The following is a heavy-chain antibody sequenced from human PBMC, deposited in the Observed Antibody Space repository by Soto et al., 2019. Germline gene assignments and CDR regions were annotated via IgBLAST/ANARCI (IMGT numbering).Heavy chain of an antibody. V-gene: IGHV4-61*01. CDR1: GGSVSSGSYH. J-gene: IGHJ6*02. CDR2: IDYSGST. Sequence: LSLTCTVSGGSVSSGSYHWSWIRQPPGKGLEWIGYIDYSGSTKYNPTLKSRVTISVETSKNQLSLKVNSVTAVDTAVYYCASSSLYGMDVWGQGTTVTVSS. CDR3: ASSSLYGMDV.